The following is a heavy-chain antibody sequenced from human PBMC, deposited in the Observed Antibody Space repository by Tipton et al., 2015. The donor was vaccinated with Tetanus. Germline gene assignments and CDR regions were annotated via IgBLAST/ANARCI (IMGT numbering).Heavy chain of an antibody. CDR1: GGSVSSGSYY. D-gene: IGHD6-6*01. V-gene: IGHV4-61*01. J-gene: IGHJ5*02. CDR3: ARDQGGGRVVRLNWFDP. CDR2: IYYSGST. Sequence: TLSLTCTVSGGSVSSGSYYWSWIRQPPGKGLEWIGYIYYSGSTNYNPSLKSRVTISVDTSKNQFSLKLSSVTAADTAVYYCARDQGGGRVVRLNWFDPWGQGTLVTVSS.